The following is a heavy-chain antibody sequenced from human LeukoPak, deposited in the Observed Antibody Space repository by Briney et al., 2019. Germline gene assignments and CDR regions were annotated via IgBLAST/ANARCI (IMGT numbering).Heavy chain of an antibody. CDR3: AKIGGDWGFFDY. CDR2: IRSDRSGT. D-gene: IGHD2-21*01. Sequence: GGSLRLSCEASGFSLSNYGMNWVRQAPGKGLEWVAFIRSDRSGTYYADSVKGRFTVSRDISKNTLFLQMNSLGPEDTAVYYCAKIGGDWGFFDYSGQGTLVAVSS. CDR1: GFSLSNYG. J-gene: IGHJ4*02. V-gene: IGHV3-30*02.